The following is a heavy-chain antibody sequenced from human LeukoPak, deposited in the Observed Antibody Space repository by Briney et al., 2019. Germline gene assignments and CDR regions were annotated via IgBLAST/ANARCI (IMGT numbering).Heavy chain of an antibody. J-gene: IGHJ5*02. CDR1: GYTFTGYY. Sequence: ASVKVSCKASGYTFTGYYMHWVRQAPGQGLEWMGWTNPNSGGTNYAQKFQGGVTMTRETSISTAYMELSRLRSDDTAVYYCARVRPPLNKVRGVIGWFDPWGEGTLVTVSS. CDR3: ARVRPPLNKVRGVIGWFDP. V-gene: IGHV1-2*02. D-gene: IGHD3-10*01. CDR2: TNPNSGGT.